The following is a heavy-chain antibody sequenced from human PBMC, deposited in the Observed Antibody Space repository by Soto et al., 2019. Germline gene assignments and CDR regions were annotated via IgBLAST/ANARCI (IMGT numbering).Heavy chain of an antibody. CDR2: IYYSGST. CDR3: ARQDYSMYFDY. CDR1: GGSISSSSYY. D-gene: IGHD4-4*01. V-gene: IGHV4-39*01. J-gene: IGHJ4*02. Sequence: QLQLQESGPGLVKPSETLSLTCTVSGGSISSSSYYWGWIRQPPGKGLEWIGSIYYSGSTYYNPSLKSRVTISVDTSKNQFSLKLSSVTAADTAVYYCARQDYSMYFDYWGQGTLVTVSS.